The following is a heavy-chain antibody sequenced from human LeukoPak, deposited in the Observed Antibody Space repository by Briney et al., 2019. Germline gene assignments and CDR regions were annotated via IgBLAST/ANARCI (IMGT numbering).Heavy chain of an antibody. V-gene: IGHV3-9*03. CDR3: AKDRGSGLQYYFDY. CDR2: ISWNSGSI. CDR1: GFTFDDYA. D-gene: IGHD6-19*01. Sequence: GGSLRLSCAASGFTFDDYAIHWVRQAPGKGLEWVSGISWNSGSIGHADSVKGRFTISRDNAKNSLYLQMNSLRAEDMAFYYCAKDRGSGLQYYFDYWGQGTLVTVSS. J-gene: IGHJ4*02.